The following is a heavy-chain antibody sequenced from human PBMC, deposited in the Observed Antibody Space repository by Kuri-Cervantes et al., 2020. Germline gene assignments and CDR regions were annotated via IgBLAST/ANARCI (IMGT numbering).Heavy chain of an antibody. J-gene: IGHJ5*02. CDR2: ISSSGSTI. Sequence: GGSLRLSCAASGFTFSDYYMSWIRQAPGKGLEWVSYISSSGSTIYYADSVKGRFTISRDNAKNSLYLQMNSLRAEDTALYHCARDYFPRGYSIVYNWFDPWGQGTLVTVSS. CDR3: ARDYFPRGYSIVYNWFDP. D-gene: IGHD4-23*01. V-gene: IGHV3-11*01. CDR1: GFTFSDYY.